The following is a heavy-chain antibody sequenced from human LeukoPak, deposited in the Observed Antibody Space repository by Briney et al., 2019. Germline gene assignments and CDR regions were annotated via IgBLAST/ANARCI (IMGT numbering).Heavy chain of an antibody. CDR1: GFTFSSYG. Sequence: GGSLRLSCAASGFTFSSYGMHWVRQAPGKGLEWVAAIWYDGSKDYYADSVKGRFSISRDNAKNTLYLQMNSLRAEDTAVYYCGRDLGGRSGYWGQGTLVTVSS. D-gene: IGHD1-26*01. CDR3: GRDLGGRSGY. J-gene: IGHJ4*02. CDR2: IWYDGSKD. V-gene: IGHV3-33*01.